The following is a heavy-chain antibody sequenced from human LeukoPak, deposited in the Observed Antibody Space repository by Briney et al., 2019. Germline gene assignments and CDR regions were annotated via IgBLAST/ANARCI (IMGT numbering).Heavy chain of an antibody. V-gene: IGHV3-48*01. Sequence: GGSLRLSCAASGFIFSDYGMNWVRQAPGKGLEWVSYISSTSSKIYYADSVKGRITISRDNAKNSLFLQMNILRAEDTAVYYCARNGRQLAPYYFDYWGQGTLVTVSS. CDR1: GFIFSDYG. CDR3: ARNGRQLAPYYFDY. D-gene: IGHD6-13*01. J-gene: IGHJ4*02. CDR2: ISSTSSKI.